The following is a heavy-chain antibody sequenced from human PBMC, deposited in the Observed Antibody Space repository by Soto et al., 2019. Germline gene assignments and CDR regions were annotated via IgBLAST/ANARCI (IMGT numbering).Heavy chain of an antibody. CDR1: GYTFSGFY. J-gene: IGHJ4*02. CDR2: INPNGGGT. V-gene: IGHV1-2*02. CDR3: ASAAVTGTAGLDF. D-gene: IGHD6-19*01. Sequence: WASVKVSCKASGYTFSGFYMHWVRQAPGQGLEWMGWINPNGGGTKSAEKFQGRVTMTRDTSISTAYMELSRLTSDDTAVYYCASAAVTGTAGLDFWGQGTQVTVSS.